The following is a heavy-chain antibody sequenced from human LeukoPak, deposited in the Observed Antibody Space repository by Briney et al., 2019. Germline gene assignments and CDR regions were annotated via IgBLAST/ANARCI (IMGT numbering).Heavy chain of an antibody. J-gene: IGHJ5*02. CDR1: GGSISSGDYY. CDR2: IYYSGST. CDR3: ARENRYCSSTSCYSTTGWFDP. Sequence: TSETLSLTCTVSGGSISSGDYYWSWIRQPPGKGLEWIGYIYYSGSTYYNPSLKSQVTISVDTSKNQFSLKLSSVTAADTAVYYCARENRYCSSTSCYSTTGWFDPWGQGTLVTVSS. V-gene: IGHV4-30-4*01. D-gene: IGHD2-2*01.